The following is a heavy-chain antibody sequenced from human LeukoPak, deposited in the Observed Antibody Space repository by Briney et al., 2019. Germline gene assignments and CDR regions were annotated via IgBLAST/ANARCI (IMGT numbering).Heavy chain of an antibody. CDR1: GYTFTSYG. CDR3: ARDFQMWRDNSYGHAFDI. Sequence: ASVKVSCKASGYTFTSYGISWVRQAPGQGLEWMGWISAYIGNTNYAQKLQGRVTMTTDTSTSTAYMELRSLRSDDTAVYYCARDFQMWRDNSYGHAFDIWGQGTMVTVSS. J-gene: IGHJ3*02. D-gene: IGHD5-18*01. CDR2: ISAYIGNT. V-gene: IGHV1-18*01.